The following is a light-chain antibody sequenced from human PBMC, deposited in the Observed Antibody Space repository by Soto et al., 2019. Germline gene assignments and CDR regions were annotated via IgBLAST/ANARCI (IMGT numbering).Light chain of an antibody. CDR2: DAS. CDR1: QDISNY. J-gene: IGKJ4*01. V-gene: IGKV1-33*01. CDR3: PHDEYLPFS. Sequence: DIQMTQSPSSLSASVGDRVTITCQASQDISNYLNWYQQKPGKAPKLLIFDASNVETGVPSRFSGSGSGTAFTFTVHSLEAEGIASDYGPHDEYLPFSCGGGTKVEI.